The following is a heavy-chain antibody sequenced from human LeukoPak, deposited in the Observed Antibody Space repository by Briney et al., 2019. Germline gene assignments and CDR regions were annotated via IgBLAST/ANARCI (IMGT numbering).Heavy chain of an antibody. CDR2: ISSSSSYI. CDR3: ARGRGPRGFRYYYYYMDV. D-gene: IGHD3-10*01. Sequence: PGGSLRLSCAASGFTFSSYSMNWVRPAPGKGLEWVSSISSSSSYIYYADSVKGRFTISRDNAKNSLYLQMNSLRAEDTAVYYCARGRGPRGFRYYYYYMDVWGKGTTVTVSS. J-gene: IGHJ6*03. V-gene: IGHV3-21*01. CDR1: GFTFSSYS.